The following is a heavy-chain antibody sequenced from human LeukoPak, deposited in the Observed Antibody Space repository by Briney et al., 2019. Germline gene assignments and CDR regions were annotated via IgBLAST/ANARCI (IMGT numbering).Heavy chain of an antibody. CDR1: GGSISSGGYY. CDR3: ARYLPGDILPGYYQIGWFDP. CDR2: IYYSGST. D-gene: IGHD3-9*01. V-gene: IGHV4-31*03. J-gene: IGHJ5*02. Sequence: SQTLSLTCTVSGGSISSGGYYWSWIRQHPGKGLEWIGYIYYSGSTYYNPSLKSRVTITVDTSKNQFSLKLSSVTATDTAVYYCARYLPGDILPGYYQIGWFDPWGQGTLVTVSS.